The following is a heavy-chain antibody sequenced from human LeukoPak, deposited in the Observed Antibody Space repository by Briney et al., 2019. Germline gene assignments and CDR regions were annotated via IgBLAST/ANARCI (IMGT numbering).Heavy chain of an antibody. CDR3: AREPIRYCSSTSCPLDY. CDR2: ISSSSSYI. J-gene: IGHJ4*02. Sequence: GGSLRLSCAASGFTFSSCSMNWVRQAPGKGLEWVSSISSSSSYIYYADSVKGRFTISRDNAKNSLYLQMNSLRAEDTAVYYCAREPIRYCSSTSCPLDYWGQGTLVTASS. CDR1: GFTFSSCS. D-gene: IGHD2-2*01. V-gene: IGHV3-21*01.